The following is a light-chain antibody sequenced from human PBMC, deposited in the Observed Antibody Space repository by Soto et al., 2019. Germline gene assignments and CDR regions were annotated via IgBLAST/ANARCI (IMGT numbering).Light chain of an antibody. J-gene: IGKJ3*01. CDR2: GAF. Sequence: IQMTQSPSSLSASLGDRVTITCRASQGIRDDLGWYQQKPGKAPKRLIYGAFNLESGVPSRFSGSGFGTDFTLTISSLQPEDFATYYCLQHHTFPFTFGPGTKVDVK. CDR3: LQHHTFPFT. V-gene: IGKV1-17*01. CDR1: QGIRDD.